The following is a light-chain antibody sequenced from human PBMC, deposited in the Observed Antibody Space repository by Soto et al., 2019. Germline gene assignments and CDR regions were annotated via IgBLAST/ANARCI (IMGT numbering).Light chain of an antibody. CDR2: VNN. CDR3: AAWDGSLSAWL. J-gene: IGLJ3*02. V-gene: IGLV1-47*01. CDR1: SSNIGTKY. Sequence: QSVLTQPPSASGTPGQMVTISWSGSSSNIGTKYVYWYQQLPGTAPKLLIYVNNQRPSGVPDRFSGSKSGTSASLAISGLRSEDEADYYCAAWDGSLSAWLFGGGTKLTVL.